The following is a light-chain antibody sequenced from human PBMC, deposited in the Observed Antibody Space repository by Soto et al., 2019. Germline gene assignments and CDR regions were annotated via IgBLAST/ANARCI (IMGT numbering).Light chain of an antibody. Sequence: QSVLTQPPSVSGAPGQRVTISCTGSSSNIGAGYDVHWYQQLPGTAPKLLIYGNSNRPSGVPDRFSGSKSGTSASLAITGLHAEDEADYYYQSYGSSLSGYVVFGGGTKLTVL. CDR2: GNS. CDR1: SSNIGAGYD. V-gene: IGLV1-40*01. CDR3: QSYGSSLSGYVV. J-gene: IGLJ2*01.